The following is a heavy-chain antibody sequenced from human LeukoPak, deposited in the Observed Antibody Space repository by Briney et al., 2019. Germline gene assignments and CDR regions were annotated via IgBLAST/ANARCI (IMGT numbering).Heavy chain of an antibody. CDR2: IYYSGST. Sequence: PSETLSLTCTVSGGSISSYYWSWIRQPPGEGLEWIGYIYYSGSTNYNPSLKSRVTISVGTSKNQFSLKLSSVTAADTAVYYCARGRLRYFDWLSLWGQGTLVTVSS. D-gene: IGHD3-9*01. CDR1: GGSISSYY. CDR3: ARGRLRYFDWLSL. V-gene: IGHV4-59*01. J-gene: IGHJ4*02.